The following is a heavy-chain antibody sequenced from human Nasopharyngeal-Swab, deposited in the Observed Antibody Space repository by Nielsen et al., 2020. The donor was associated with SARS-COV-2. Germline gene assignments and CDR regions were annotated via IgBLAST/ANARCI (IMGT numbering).Heavy chain of an antibody. V-gene: IGHV1-24*01. J-gene: IGHJ5*02. CDR1: GYTLTELS. CDR3: ATLAYDFWSGQTLLRGWFDP. Sequence: ASVKVSCKVSGYTLTELSMHWVRQAPGKGLEWMGGFDPEDGETIYAQKFQGRVTMTEDTSTDTAYMELSSLRSEDTAVYYCATLAYDFWSGQTLLRGWFDPWGQGTLATVSS. D-gene: IGHD3-3*01. CDR2: FDPEDGET.